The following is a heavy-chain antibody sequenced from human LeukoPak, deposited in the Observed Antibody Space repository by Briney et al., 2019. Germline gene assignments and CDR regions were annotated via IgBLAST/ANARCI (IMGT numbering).Heavy chain of an antibody. D-gene: IGHD4-17*01. Sequence: PGGSLRLSCAASGFTFSSYGMHWVRQAPGKGLEWVAVIWYDGSNKYYADSVKGRFTISRDNSKNTMYLQMNSLRAEDTAVYYWARANTYGDYYCSFNSGGRGPLVPVSS. CDR3: ARANTYGDYYCSFNS. J-gene: IGHJ4*02. V-gene: IGHV3-33*01. CDR1: GFTFSSYG. CDR2: IWYDGSNK.